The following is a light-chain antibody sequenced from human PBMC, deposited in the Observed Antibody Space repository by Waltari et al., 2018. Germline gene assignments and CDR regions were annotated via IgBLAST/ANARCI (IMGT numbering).Light chain of an antibody. J-gene: IGKJ2*01. CDR3: QQYYSYPLYT. V-gene: IGKV1-8*01. Sequence: AIRMTQSPSSFSASTGDRVTITCRASQGMSSYLAWYQQKPGKAPKLLIYAASTLQSGVPSRFSGSGSGTDFTLTISCLQSEDFATYYCQQYYSYPLYTFGQGTKLEIK. CDR1: QGMSSY. CDR2: AAS.